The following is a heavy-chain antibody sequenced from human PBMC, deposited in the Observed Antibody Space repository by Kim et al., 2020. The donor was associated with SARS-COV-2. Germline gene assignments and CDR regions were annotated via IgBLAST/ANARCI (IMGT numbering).Heavy chain of an antibody. CDR1: GGSISSGSYY. D-gene: IGHD3-22*01. J-gene: IGHJ4*02. CDR3: ARTPLNSSGSFDY. Sequence: SETLSLTCTVSGGSISSGSYYWSWIRQPAGKGLEWIGRIYTSGSTNYNPSLKSRVTISVDTSKNQFSLKLSSVTAADTAVYYCARTPLNSSGSFDYWGQGTLVTVSS. V-gene: IGHV4-61*02. CDR2: IYTSGST.